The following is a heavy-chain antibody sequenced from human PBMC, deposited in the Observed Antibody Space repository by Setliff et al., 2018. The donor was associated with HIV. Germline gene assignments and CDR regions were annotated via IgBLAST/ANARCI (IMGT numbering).Heavy chain of an antibody. V-gene: IGHV4-61*09. Sequence: SETLSLTCTVSGGSISSGSYYWSWIRQPAGKGLEWIGHIYTSGSTKYNPSLKSRVTISVDTSKNQFSLKVSSVTAADTAVYYCARVNALIRAPFDYWGQGALVTVSS. CDR2: IYTSGST. CDR3: ARVNALIRAPFDY. J-gene: IGHJ4*02. CDR1: GGSISSGSYY.